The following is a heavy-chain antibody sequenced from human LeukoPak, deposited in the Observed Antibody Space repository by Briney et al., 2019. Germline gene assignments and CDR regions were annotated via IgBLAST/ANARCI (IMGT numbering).Heavy chain of an antibody. CDR2: IYSSGSL. CDR1: GFTFSSYA. Sequence: GGSLRLSCAASGFTFSSYAMSWVRQAPGKGLEWVSLIYSSGSLYYADSVKGRFTISRDNSKNTLYLQMHSLRAEDTAVYYCARDIPGGDAFDIWGQGTMVTVSA. J-gene: IGHJ3*02. V-gene: IGHV3-66*01. D-gene: IGHD2-2*02. CDR3: ARDIPGGDAFDI.